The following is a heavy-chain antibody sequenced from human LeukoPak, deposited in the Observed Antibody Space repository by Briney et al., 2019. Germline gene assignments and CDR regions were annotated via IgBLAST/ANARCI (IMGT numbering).Heavy chain of an antibody. D-gene: IGHD1-26*01. J-gene: IGHJ4*02. CDR2: IIPIFGTA. CDR1: QYSFSDYA. Sequence: SVKVSCKASQYSFSDYAIHWVRQAPGQGLEWMGGIIPIFGTANYAQKFQGRVTITADESTSTAYMELSSLRSEDTAVYYCARVGATTFDYWGQGTLVTVSS. CDR3: ARVGATTFDY. V-gene: IGHV1-69*13.